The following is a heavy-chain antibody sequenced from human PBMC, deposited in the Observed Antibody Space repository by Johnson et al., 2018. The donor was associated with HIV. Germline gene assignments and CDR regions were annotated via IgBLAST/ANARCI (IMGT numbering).Heavy chain of an antibody. D-gene: IGHD3-10*01. Sequence: VESGGGVVQPGRSLRLSCAASGFTFDDYAMHWVRQAPGKGLEWVSGISWNSGSIGYADSVKGRFTISRDNAKNSLYLQMNSLRAEDTALYYCAGLAVRGSAGAFDIWGQGTLVTVSS. CDR2: ISWNSGSI. CDR1: GFTFDDYA. J-gene: IGHJ3*02. V-gene: IGHV3-9*01. CDR3: AGLAVRGSAGAFDI.